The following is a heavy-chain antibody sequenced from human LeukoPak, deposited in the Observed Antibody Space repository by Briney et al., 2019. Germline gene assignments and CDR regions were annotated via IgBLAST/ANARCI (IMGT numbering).Heavy chain of an antibody. V-gene: IGHV1-69*13. CDR1: GGTFSSYA. J-gene: IGHJ4*02. D-gene: IGHD2-2*02. CDR2: IIPIFGTA. CDR3: ARVNRDCSSTSCYNYFDY. Sequence: SVKVSCKASGGTFSSYAISWVRQAPGQGLEWMGGIIPIFGTANYAQKFQGRVTITADESTSTAYMELSSLRSEDTAVYYCARVNRDCSSTSCYNYFDYWGLGTLVTVSS.